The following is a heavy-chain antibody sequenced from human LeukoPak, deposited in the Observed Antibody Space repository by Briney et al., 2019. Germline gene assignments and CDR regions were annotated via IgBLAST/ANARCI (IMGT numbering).Heavy chain of an antibody. CDR2: IYYSGST. D-gene: IGHD5-18*01. CDR3: ARHSPAMVDYYYYYYMDV. Sequence: SETLSFTCTVSGGSISSSSYYWGWFRQPPGKGLEWIVTIYYSGSTYYNPSLKSRVTISVDTSKNHFSLKLSSVTAADTAVYYCARHSPAMVDYYYYYYMDVWGKGTTVTISS. V-gene: IGHV4-39*01. J-gene: IGHJ6*03. CDR1: GGSISSSSYY.